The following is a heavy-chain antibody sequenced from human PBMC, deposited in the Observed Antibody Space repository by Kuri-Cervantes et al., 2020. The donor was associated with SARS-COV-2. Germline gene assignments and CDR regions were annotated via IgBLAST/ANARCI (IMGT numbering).Heavy chain of an antibody. J-gene: IGHJ3*02. CDR2: IYYSGST. D-gene: IGHD3-10*01. CDR3: ARWQIYGSGSYSDAFDI. CDR1: GGSISSYY. V-gene: IGHV4-59*01. Sequence: ESLKISCNVSGGSISSYYWSWIRQPPGKGLEWIGYIYYSGSTNYNPSLKSRVTISVDTSKNQFSLKLSSVTAADTAVYYCARWQIYGSGSYSDAFDIWGQGTMVTVSS.